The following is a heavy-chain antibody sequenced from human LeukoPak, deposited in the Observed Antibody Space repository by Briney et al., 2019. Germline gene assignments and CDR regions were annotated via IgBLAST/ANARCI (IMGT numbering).Heavy chain of an antibody. J-gene: IGHJ4*02. CDR2: ISAYNGNT. CDR1: GYTFTSYG. Sequence: ASVKVSCKASGYTFTSYGISWVRQAPGQGLEWMGWISAYNGNTNYAQKFQGRVTMTEDTSTDTAYMELSSLRSEDTAVYYCATVTASPYYFDYWGQGTLVTVSS. CDR3: ATVTASPYYFDY. D-gene: IGHD5-18*01. V-gene: IGHV1-18*01.